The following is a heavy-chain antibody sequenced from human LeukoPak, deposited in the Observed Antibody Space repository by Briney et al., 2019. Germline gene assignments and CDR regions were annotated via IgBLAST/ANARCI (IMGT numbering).Heavy chain of an antibody. V-gene: IGHV3-23*01. CDR2: ISTTGGTT. Sequence: GGTLRLPCAASGLTFSSYGMSWVRQAPGRGLEWVSAISTTGGTTYYADSVKGRFTISRDNAKNSLYLQMNSLKTEDTAVYYCWSTGTSTTDYWGQGTLVTVSS. J-gene: IGHJ4*02. CDR3: WSTGTSTTDY. D-gene: IGHD1-7*01. CDR1: GLTFSSYG.